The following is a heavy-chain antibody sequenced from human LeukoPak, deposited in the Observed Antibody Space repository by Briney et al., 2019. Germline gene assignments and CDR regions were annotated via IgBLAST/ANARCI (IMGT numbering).Heavy chain of an antibody. J-gene: IGHJ3*02. V-gene: IGHV1-46*01. Sequence: ASVKVSCKASGYTLTSYYMHWVRQAPGQGLEWMGIINPSGGSTSYAQKFQGRVTMTRDMSTSTVYMELSSLRSEDTAVYYCAREDITGTRAFDIWGQETMVTVSS. CDR1: GYTLTSYY. CDR2: INPSGGST. CDR3: AREDITGTRAFDI. D-gene: IGHD1-20*01.